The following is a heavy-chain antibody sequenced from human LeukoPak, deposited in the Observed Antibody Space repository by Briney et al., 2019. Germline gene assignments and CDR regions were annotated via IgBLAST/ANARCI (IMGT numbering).Heavy chain of an antibody. CDR1: GGSFSGYY. D-gene: IGHD3-9*01. Sequence: KTSETLSLTCAVYGGSFSGYYWSWIRQPPGKGLEWIGEINHSGSTNYNPSLKSRVTISVDTSKNQFSLKLSSVTAADTAVYYCARTDILTGHDAFDIWGRGTMVTVSS. J-gene: IGHJ3*02. V-gene: IGHV4-34*01. CDR2: INHSGST. CDR3: ARTDILTGHDAFDI.